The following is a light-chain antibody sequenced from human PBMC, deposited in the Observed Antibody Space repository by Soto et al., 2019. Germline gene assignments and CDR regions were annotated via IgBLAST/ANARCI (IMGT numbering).Light chain of an antibody. CDR1: QSVSSSY. J-gene: IGKJ2*03. CDR2: GAS. V-gene: IGKV3-20*01. CDR3: HQYGSSPHS. Sequence: EIVLTQSPGTLSLSPGERATLSCRASQSVSSSYLAWYQHKPGQAPRLLIYGASSRATGIPDRFSGSGSGTDFTLTISRLEPEDFAVYYFHQYGSSPHSFGQGTKLEIK.